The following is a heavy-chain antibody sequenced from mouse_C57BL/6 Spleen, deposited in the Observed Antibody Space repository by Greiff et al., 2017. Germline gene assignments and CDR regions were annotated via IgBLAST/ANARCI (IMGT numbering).Heavy chain of an antibody. D-gene: IGHD1-1*01. CDR2: IDPEDGDT. CDR3: TTYYYGSSSAWFAY. J-gene: IGHJ3*01. Sequence: VQLKESGAELVRPGASVKLSCTASGFNIKAYYMHWVKQRPEQGLEWIGRIDPEDGDTEYAPKFQGKATMTADTSSNTAYLQLSILTSEDTAVYYCTTYYYGSSSAWFAYWGQGTLVTVSA. CDR1: GFNIKAYY. V-gene: IGHV14-1*01.